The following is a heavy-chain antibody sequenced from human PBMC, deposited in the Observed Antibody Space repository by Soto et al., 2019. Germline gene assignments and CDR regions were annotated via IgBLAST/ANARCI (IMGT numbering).Heavy chain of an antibody. Sequence: SETLSLTCTVSGGSISSYYWTWIRQPPGKGLEWIGYVYNSGSTNYNPSLKSRVTISEDTSKSQFSLKVNSMTAADTAVYYCARYRREAVAGYTLDNWGQGILVTVSS. D-gene: IGHD6-13*01. CDR2: VYNSGST. J-gene: IGHJ4*02. CDR3: ARYRREAVAGYTLDN. V-gene: IGHV4-59*01. CDR1: GGSISSYY.